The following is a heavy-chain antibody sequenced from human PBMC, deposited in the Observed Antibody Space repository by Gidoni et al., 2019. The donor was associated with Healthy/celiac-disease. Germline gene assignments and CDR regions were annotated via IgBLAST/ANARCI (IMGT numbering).Heavy chain of an antibody. CDR3: ARNGVDDILTGYSPDY. D-gene: IGHD3-9*01. CDR2: IWYDGSNK. Sequence: QVQLVESGGGVVQPGRSLRLSCAASGFTFSRYGMHWVRQAPGKGLEWVAVIWYDGSNKYYADSVKGRFTISRDNSKNTLYLQMNSLRAEDTAVYYCARNGVDDILTGYSPDYWVQGTLVTVSS. V-gene: IGHV3-33*08. CDR1: GFTFSRYG. J-gene: IGHJ4*02.